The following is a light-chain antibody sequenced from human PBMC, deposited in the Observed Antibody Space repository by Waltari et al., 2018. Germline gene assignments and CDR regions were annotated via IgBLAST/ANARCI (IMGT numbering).Light chain of an antibody. CDR2: EAT. CDR1: SPHLGGSPL. CDR3: FSYADGRSLV. V-gene: IGLV2-23*01. J-gene: IGLJ2*01. Sequence: QSALTQPASVSGSPGQSITTPCTGSSPHLGGSPLSSWYQHHPDQAPQLIIYEATERPSGISHRFFGSKSGNTASLTISTLQAEDEADYYCFSYADGRSLVFGGGTKLTVL.